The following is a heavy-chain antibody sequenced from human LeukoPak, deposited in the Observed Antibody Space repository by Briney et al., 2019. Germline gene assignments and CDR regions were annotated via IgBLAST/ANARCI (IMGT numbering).Heavy chain of an antibody. Sequence: ASVKVSCKASGYTFTSYAMHWVRQAPGQRLEWMGWINAGNGNTKYSQKLQGRVTITRDTSASTAYMELSSLRSEDTAVYYCARDQIVVVPAARGFQHWGQGTLVTVSS. CDR1: GYTFTSYA. V-gene: IGHV1-3*01. CDR2: INAGNGNT. D-gene: IGHD2-2*01. CDR3: ARDQIVVVPAARGFQH. J-gene: IGHJ1*01.